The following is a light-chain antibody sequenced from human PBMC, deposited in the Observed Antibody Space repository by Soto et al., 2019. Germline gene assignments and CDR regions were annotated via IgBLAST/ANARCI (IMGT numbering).Light chain of an antibody. J-gene: IGLJ1*01. CDR2: EVS. CDR1: SSDVGGYNY. Sequence: QSALTQPASASGSPGQSITISCTGTSSDVGGYNYVSWYQQHPGKAPKLMIYEVSNRPSGVSNRFSGSKSGNTASLTISGLQAEDEADYYCSSYTSSSTYVFGTGTKV. CDR3: SSYTSSSTYV. V-gene: IGLV2-14*01.